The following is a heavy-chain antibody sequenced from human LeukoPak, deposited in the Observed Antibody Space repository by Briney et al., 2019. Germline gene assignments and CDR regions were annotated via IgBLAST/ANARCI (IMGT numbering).Heavy chain of an antibody. J-gene: IGHJ4*02. D-gene: IGHD1-7*01. CDR2: ISYSGTT. CDR3: ARQRGSTLAYY. V-gene: IGHV4-39*01. Sequence: SETLSLTCTVSGDSVSSTIYSWGWIRQPPGKGLEWFGNISYSGTTYSNPSLRRRVTLSVATSKNDFSLNLSSATAADTAVYYCARQRGSTLAYYWGQGILVTVSS. CDR1: GDSVSSTIYS.